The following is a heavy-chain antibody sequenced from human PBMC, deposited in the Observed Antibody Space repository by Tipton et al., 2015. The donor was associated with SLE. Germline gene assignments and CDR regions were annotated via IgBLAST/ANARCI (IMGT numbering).Heavy chain of an antibody. CDR3: ARDPGY. CDR2: INHSGST. V-gene: IGHV4-34*01. D-gene: IGHD7-27*01. J-gene: IGHJ4*02. Sequence: TLSLTCAVYGGSFSGYYWNWIRQPPGKGLEWIGEINHSGSTNYNPSLKSRVTISVDTSKNQFSLKLSSVTAADTAVYYCARDPGYWGQGTLVTVSS. CDR1: GGSFSGYY.